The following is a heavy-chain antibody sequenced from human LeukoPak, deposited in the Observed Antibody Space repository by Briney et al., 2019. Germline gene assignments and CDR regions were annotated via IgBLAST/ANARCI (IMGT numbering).Heavy chain of an antibody. CDR3: AKCRWDIVVVPAAIYYFDY. Sequence: PGAALRLSCAAPGFTLCSYAMRWVRQAPGKGVEWGSAISGSGGSTYYADSVKGRFTISRDNSKNTLYLQMNSLRAEDTAVYYCAKCRWDIVVVPAAIYYFDYWGQGTLVTVSS. V-gene: IGHV3-23*01. CDR2: ISGSGGST. J-gene: IGHJ4*02. CDR1: GFTLCSYA. D-gene: IGHD2-2*02.